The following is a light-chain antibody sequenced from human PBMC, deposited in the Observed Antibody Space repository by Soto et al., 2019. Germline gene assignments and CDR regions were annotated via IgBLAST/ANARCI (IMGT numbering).Light chain of an antibody. Sequence: IQMTQCPSTLSGSLGDRLTITCRASQTISSWLAWYQQKPGKAPKLLIYEASTLKSGVPSRFSGSGSGTEFTLTISSLQPDDFATYYCQHYNSYSEAFGQGTKVDIK. V-gene: IGKV1-5*03. J-gene: IGKJ1*01. CDR1: QTISSW. CDR2: EAS. CDR3: QHYNSYSEA.